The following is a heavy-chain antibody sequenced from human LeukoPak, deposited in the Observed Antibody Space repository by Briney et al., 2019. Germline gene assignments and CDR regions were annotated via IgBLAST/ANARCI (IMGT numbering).Heavy chain of an antibody. CDR1: GFTFSSYE. J-gene: IGHJ4*02. Sequence: PGGSLRLSCAASGFTFSSYEMNWVRQAPGKGLEWVSYISSSGSTIYYADSVKGRFTISRDNAKNSLYLQMNSLRAEDTAVYYCAFRLVLRYLDPTRGEDYWGQGTLVTVSS. CDR3: AFRLVLRYLDPTRGEDY. D-gene: IGHD3-9*01. V-gene: IGHV3-48*03. CDR2: ISSSGSTI.